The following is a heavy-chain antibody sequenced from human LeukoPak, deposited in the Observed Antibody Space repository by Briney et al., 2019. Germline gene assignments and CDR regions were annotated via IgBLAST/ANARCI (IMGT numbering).Heavy chain of an antibody. CDR3: ARGDYYGSGSYYHDAFDI. D-gene: IGHD3-10*01. V-gene: IGHV3-7*03. Sequence: GGPLRLSCAASGFTFSSYWMSWVRQAPGKGLEWVANIKQDGSEKHYVDSVKGRLTIARDNAKNSLFLQMNSLRAEDTAVYYCARGDYYGSGSYYHDAFDIWGQGTMVTVSS. CDR2: IKQDGSEK. CDR1: GFTFSSYW. J-gene: IGHJ3*02.